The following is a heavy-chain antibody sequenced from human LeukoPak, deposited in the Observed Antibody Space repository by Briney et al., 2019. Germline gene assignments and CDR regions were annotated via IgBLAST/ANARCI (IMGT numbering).Heavy chain of an antibody. CDR3: ARGPYGDYVRHYYYGMDV. J-gene: IGHJ6*02. V-gene: IGHV4-30-4*01. Sequence: SQTLSLTCTVSGGSISGGDYYWSWIRQPPGKGLEWIGYIYYSGSTYYNPSLKSRVTISVDTSKNQFSLKLSSVTAADTAVYYCARGPYGDYVRHYYYGMDVWGQGTTVTVSS. CDR1: GGSISGGDYY. CDR2: IYYSGST. D-gene: IGHD4-17*01.